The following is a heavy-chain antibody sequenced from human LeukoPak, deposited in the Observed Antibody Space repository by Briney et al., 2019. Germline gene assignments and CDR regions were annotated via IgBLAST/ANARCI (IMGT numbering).Heavy chain of an antibody. CDR1: GGSISSYY. V-gene: IGHV4-59*01. CDR3: ARERGHGYLTM. D-gene: IGHD5-24*01. CDR2: IYYSGST. J-gene: IGHJ4*02. Sequence: SETLSLTCTVSGGSISSYYWSWIRQPPGKGLEWIGYIYYSGSTNYNPSLKSRVTISVDTSKNQFSLKLSSVTAADTAVYYCARERGHGYLTMWGRGTLVTVSS.